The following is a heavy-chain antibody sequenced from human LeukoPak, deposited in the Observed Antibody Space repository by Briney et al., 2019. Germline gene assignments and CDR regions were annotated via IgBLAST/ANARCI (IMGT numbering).Heavy chain of an antibody. D-gene: IGHD2-8*01. CDR1: GFTFSTYW. V-gene: IGHV3-7*01. Sequence: PGGSLRLSCATSGFTFSTYWMSWVRQAPGKGLEWVANINQYGSEKYYVDSVKGRFTISRDNAKSSLYLQMNSLRADDTAVYYCANGGGFDYWGQGTLVTVSS. CDR3: ANGGGFDY. CDR2: INQYGSEK. J-gene: IGHJ4*02.